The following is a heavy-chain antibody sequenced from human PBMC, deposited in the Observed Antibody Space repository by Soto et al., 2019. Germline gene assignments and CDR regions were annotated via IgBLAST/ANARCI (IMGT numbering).Heavy chain of an antibody. CDR3: AALDTAMVKTAGY. J-gene: IGHJ4*02. Sequence: SQTLSLTCAISGDSVSSNSAAWNWIRQSPSRGLEWLGRTYYRSKWYNDYAVSVKSRITINPDTSKNQFSLQLKSVTPEDTAVYYCAALDTAMVKTAGYWGQGTLVTVSS. D-gene: IGHD5-18*01. CDR2: TYYRSKWYN. V-gene: IGHV6-1*01. CDR1: GDSVSSNSAA.